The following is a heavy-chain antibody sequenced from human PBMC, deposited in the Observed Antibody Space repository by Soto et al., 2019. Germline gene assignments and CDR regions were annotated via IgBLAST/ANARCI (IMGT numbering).Heavy chain of an antibody. CDR1: GFTFSGSA. CDR3: AGPVGDAYNVEGCYDY. V-gene: IGHV3-73*01. CDR2: IRSKANSYAT. J-gene: IGHJ4*02. Sequence: EVQLVESGGGLVQPEGSLKLSCAASGFTFSGSAMHWIRQAPGKGLEWVGRIRSKANSYATSYAASVQGRFTVSRDDSKYTPYRQMNSLKTEDTAVYYCAGPVGDAYNVEGCYDYWGQGTLVIVSS. D-gene: IGHD2-21*01.